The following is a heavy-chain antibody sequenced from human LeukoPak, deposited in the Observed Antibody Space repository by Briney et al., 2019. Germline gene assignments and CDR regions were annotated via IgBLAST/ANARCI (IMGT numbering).Heavy chain of an antibody. J-gene: IGHJ6*03. V-gene: IGHV4-59*08. CDR3: ASPDPSSGYTYYMDV. Sequence: KPSETLSLTCTVSGGSISSYYWSWIRQPPGKGLEWIGYIYYSGSTNYNPSLKSRVTISVDTSENQFSLKLTSVTAADTAVYYCASPDPSSGYTYYMDVWGKGTTVTVSS. CDR2: IYYSGST. D-gene: IGHD3-22*01. CDR1: GGSISSYY.